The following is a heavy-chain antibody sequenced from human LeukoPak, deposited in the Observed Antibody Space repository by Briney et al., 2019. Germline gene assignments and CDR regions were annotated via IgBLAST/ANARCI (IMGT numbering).Heavy chain of an antibody. CDR1: GITFRSYG. J-gene: IGHJ4*02. CDR3: ASGTIPFTFGEIWSLDY. CDR2: IWYDGSKQ. Sequence: PGRSLRLSCAASGITFRSYGIHWVRQAPGKGLEWVALIWYDGSKQYYGDSVKGRFTISRDNSKNMLYLEMHSLRAEDTAIYYCASGTIPFTFGEIWSLDYWGQGTLVTVSS. D-gene: IGHD3-16*01. V-gene: IGHV3-33*01.